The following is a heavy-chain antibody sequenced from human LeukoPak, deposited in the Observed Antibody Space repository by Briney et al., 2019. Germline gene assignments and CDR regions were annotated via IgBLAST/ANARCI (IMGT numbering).Heavy chain of an antibody. V-gene: IGHV5-51*01. CDR3: ARQGCSGGSCYSEEWYYYYGMDV. Sequence: GESLKISCKGSGYSFTSYWIGWVRQVPGKGLEWMGIIYPGDSDTRYSPSFQGQVTISADKSISTAYLQWSSLKASDTAMYYCARQGCSGGSCYSEEWYYYYGMDVWGQGTTVTVSS. CDR1: GYSFTSYW. J-gene: IGHJ6*02. D-gene: IGHD2-15*01. CDR2: IYPGDSDT.